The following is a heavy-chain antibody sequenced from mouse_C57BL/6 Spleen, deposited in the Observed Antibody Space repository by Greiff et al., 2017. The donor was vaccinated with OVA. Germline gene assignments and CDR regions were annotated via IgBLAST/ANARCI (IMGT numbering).Heavy chain of an antibody. Sequence: EVKLMESGGGLVKPGGSLKLSCAASGFTFSDYGMHWVRQAPEKGLEWVAYISSGSSTIYYADTVKGRFTISRDNANNTLFLQMTSLRSEDAAMYYCARSGCSSYRAMDYWGQGTSVTVSS. V-gene: IGHV5-17*01. CDR3: ARSGCSSYRAMDY. CDR1: GFTFSDYG. CDR2: ISSGSSTI. J-gene: IGHJ4*01. D-gene: IGHD1-1*01.